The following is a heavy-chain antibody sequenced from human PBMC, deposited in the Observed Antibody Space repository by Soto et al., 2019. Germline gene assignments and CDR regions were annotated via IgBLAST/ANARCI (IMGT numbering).Heavy chain of an antibody. D-gene: IGHD6-6*01. CDR3: AKSPSRAPYGMAV. CDR2: ISGSGGST. Sequence: GGSLRVSCVASGFNFFNYAMSWVRQTPGKGLEWVSAISGSGGSTYSADSVKGRFTISRDNSKKTVYLEMNSLRVEDTAVYHCAKSPSRAPYGMAVWGQGTTVTV. J-gene: IGHJ6*02. V-gene: IGHV3-23*01. CDR1: GFNFFNYA.